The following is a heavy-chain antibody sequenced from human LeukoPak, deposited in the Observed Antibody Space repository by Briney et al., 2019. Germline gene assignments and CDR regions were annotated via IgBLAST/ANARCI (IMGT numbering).Heavy chain of an antibody. J-gene: IGHJ4*02. CDR2: LQKDGSDV. CDR1: GFTFSYYG. Sequence: GGSLRLSCAASGFTFSYYGMHWVRQAPDKGLEWVAFLQKDGSDVHYADSVEGRFTISRDNSKNTLYLQMNSLRAEDTAVYYCAKQSLADCIRCPFDSWGQGTLVTVSS. V-gene: IGHV3-30*02. CDR3: AKQSLADCIRCPFDS. D-gene: IGHD2-15*01.